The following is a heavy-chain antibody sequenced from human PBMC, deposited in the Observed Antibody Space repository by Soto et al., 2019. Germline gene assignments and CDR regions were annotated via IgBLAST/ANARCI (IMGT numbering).Heavy chain of an antibody. CDR1: GYTFTGYY. CDR2: INPNSGGT. CDR3: SSALPLVVPAATGTWFDP. D-gene: IGHD2-2*01. V-gene: IGHV1-2*04. Sequence: ASVKVSCKASGYTFTGYYMHCVRQAPGQGLEWMGWINPNSGGTKYAQKFQGWVTMTRDTYISTAYMELSRLRYDDTAVYSFSSALPLVVPAATGTWFDPWGQGTLVTVSS. J-gene: IGHJ5*02.